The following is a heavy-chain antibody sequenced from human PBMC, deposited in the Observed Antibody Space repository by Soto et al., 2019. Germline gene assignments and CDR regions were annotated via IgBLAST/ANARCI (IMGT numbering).Heavy chain of an antibody. V-gene: IGHV6-1*01. D-gene: IGHD1-1*01. CDR1: GDSVSSNNVA. J-gene: IGHJ3*02. Sequence: PSQTLSVTCANSGDSVSSNNVAWNWIRQSPSRGLEWLGKTYYRSKWITDYALSVKSRITINPDTSKNQVSLQLNSVTPEDTAAYYCARDFNWAFDIWGQGTMVTVSS. CDR3: ARDFNWAFDI. CDR2: TYYRSKWIT.